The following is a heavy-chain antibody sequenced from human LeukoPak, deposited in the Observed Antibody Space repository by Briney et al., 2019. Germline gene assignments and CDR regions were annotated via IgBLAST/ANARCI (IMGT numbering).Heavy chain of an antibody. J-gene: IGHJ4*02. D-gene: IGHD3-10*01. Sequence: SETLSLTCTVSGGSISSSFYYWGWIRQPPGKGLEWIGSIYHSGSTYYNPSLKSRVTISVDTSKNQFSLKLSSVTAADTAVYYCARESGYGSGFLFDYWGRGTLVTVSS. V-gene: IGHV4-39*02. CDR1: GGSISSSFYY. CDR3: ARESGYGSGFLFDY. CDR2: IYHSGST.